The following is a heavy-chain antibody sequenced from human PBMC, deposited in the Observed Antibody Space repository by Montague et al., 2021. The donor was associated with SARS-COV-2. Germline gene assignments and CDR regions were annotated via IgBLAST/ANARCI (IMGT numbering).Heavy chain of an antibody. V-gene: IGHV3-7*05. CDR1: GFTFSNYW. Sequence: SLRLSCAASGFTFSNYWMSWVRQAPGKGLEWVANIKEDGGELHYLDSVKGRFTISRDNAKKSLYLQMNSLRAEDTAVYFCARDAPLSASGWGYWGQGTLVTVSS. J-gene: IGHJ4*02. CDR3: ARDAPLSASGWGY. CDR2: IKEDGGEL. D-gene: IGHD3-16*01.